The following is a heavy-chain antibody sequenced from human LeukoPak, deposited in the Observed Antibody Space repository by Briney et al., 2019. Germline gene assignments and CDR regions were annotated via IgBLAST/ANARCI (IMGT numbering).Heavy chain of an antibody. V-gene: IGHV4-59*01. Sequence: SEPLSLTCTVSGGSIRSYYWSWIRQPPAKGLEGVGYIYYSGCTNYNPSLKSRVTISVDTSKNQFSLKLSSVTAADTAVYYCARGPDYDFWSGYYTEYFQHWGQGTLVTVSS. CDR1: GGSIRSYY. J-gene: IGHJ1*01. CDR3: ARGPDYDFWSGYYTEYFQH. D-gene: IGHD3-3*01. CDR2: IYYSGCT.